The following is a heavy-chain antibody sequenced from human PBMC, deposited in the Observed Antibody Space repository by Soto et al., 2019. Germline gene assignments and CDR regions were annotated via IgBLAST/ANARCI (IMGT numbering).Heavy chain of an antibody. J-gene: IGHJ4*02. D-gene: IGHD6-19*01. Sequence: GGSLRLSCAASGFTFSSYGMHWVRQAPGKGLEWVAVISYDGSNKYYADSVKGRFTISRENSKNTLYLQMNSLRAEDTAVYYCAKDQVPYSSGWYYFDYWGQGTLVTVSS. CDR1: GFTFSSYG. CDR3: AKDQVPYSSGWYYFDY. V-gene: IGHV3-30*18. CDR2: ISYDGSNK.